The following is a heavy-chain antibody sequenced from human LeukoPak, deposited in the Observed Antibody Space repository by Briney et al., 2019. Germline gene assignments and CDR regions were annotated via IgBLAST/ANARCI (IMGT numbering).Heavy chain of an antibody. D-gene: IGHD2-15*01. CDR2: IYQSGST. CDR1: GYSISSGYY. J-gene: IGHJ5*02. Sequence: PSETLSLTCAVSGYSISSGYYWGWIRQPPGKGLEWIGSIYQSGSTYYNPSLKSRVTISVDTSKNQFSLKLSSVTAADTAVYYCARHTKLNCSGGSCYLGWFDPWGQGTLVTVSS. CDR3: ARHTKLNCSGGSCYLGWFDP. V-gene: IGHV4-38-2*01.